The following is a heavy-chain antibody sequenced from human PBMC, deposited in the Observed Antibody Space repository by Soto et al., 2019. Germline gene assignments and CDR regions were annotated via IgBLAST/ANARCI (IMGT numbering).Heavy chain of an antibody. CDR1: GFTFSTYA. D-gene: IGHD3-10*01. CDR2: IGAGGVST. J-gene: IGHJ6*04. V-gene: IGHV3-23*01. Sequence: GGSLRLSCAASGFTFSTYAMTWVRQAPGKGLEWVSVIGAGGVSTVYADSVKGRFAISRDNSKNTLYLQMNSLGAEDTAVYYCARDRGRRTYSMDVWGKGTTVTVSS. CDR3: ARDRGRRTYSMDV.